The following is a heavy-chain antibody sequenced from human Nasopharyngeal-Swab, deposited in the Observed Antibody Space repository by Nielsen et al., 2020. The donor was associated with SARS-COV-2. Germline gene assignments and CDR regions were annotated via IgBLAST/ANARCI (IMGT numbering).Heavy chain of an antibody. CDR1: GFTVSSNY. J-gene: IGHJ6*03. CDR3: AGSSFDYYYHYMDA. D-gene: IGHD6-13*01. CDR2: IYSGGST. Sequence: GGSLRLSCAASGFTVSSNYMSWVRQAPGKGLEWVSVIYSGGSTYYADSVKGRFTISRDNSKNTLYLQMNSLRAEDTAVYYCAGSSFDYYYHYMDAWGKGTTVTVSS. V-gene: IGHV3-66*01.